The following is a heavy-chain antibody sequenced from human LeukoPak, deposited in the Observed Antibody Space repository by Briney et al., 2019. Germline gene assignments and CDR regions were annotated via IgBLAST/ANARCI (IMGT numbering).Heavy chain of an antibody. V-gene: IGHV4-38-2*02. J-gene: IGHJ4*02. CDR2: IYHTGST. CDR3: ARFYYDSSGHSGDQMDGFDY. D-gene: IGHD3-22*01. Sequence: SETLSLTCTVSGYSINSDYYWGWIRQPPGKGLEWIGTIYHTGSTYYNPSLKSRVTISVDTSKNQFSLKLSSVTAADTAVYYCARFYYDSSGHSGDQMDGFDYWGQGTLVTVSS. CDR1: GYSINSDYY.